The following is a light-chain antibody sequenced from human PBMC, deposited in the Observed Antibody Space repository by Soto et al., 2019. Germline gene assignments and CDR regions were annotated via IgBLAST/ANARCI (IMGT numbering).Light chain of an antibody. J-gene: IGKJ1*01. V-gene: IGKV1-33*01. CDR3: QQYDYFHRT. Sequence: IQMTQSPSSLSASVGDRVTITCQASQDINTDLNWWQQKPGKAPKLLIYIASNLETGVPSRFSGSGSGTDFPFTISSQQPEDIATYYCQQYDYFHRTFGQGTKEEIK. CDR1: QDINTD. CDR2: IAS.